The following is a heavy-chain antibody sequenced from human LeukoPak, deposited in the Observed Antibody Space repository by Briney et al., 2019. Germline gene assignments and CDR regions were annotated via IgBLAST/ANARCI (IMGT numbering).Heavy chain of an antibody. CDR3: ARTMTTVAPHGELDS. CDR1: GYTFTGYY. D-gene: IGHD4-23*01. V-gene: IGHV1-2*02. J-gene: IGHJ4*02. Sequence: ASVKVSCKASGYTFTGYYMHWVRQAPGQGLEWMGWINPNSGGTNYAQKFQGRVTMTTDSSTSTAYLELRSLRFDDTAVYYCARTMTTVAPHGELDSWGQGTLVTVSS. CDR2: INPNSGGT.